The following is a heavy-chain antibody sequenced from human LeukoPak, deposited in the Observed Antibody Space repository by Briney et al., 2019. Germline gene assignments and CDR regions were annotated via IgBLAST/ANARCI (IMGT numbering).Heavy chain of an antibody. D-gene: IGHD3-22*01. J-gene: IGHJ4*02. Sequence: SVKVSCKASGGTFSSYAISWVRQAPGQGLEWMGRIIPIFGTANYAQKFQGSVTITTDESTSTAYMELSSLRSEDTAVYYCARDGVGYYDSSGYYLFDYWGQGTLVTVSS. V-gene: IGHV1-69*05. CDR3: ARDGVGYYDSSGYYLFDY. CDR1: GGTFSSYA. CDR2: IIPIFGTA.